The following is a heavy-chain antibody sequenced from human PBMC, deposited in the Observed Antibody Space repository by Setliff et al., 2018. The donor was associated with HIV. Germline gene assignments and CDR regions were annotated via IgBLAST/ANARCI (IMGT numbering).Heavy chain of an antibody. V-gene: IGHV3-74*01. J-gene: IGHJ4*02. CDR1: GFTFSDSW. CDR3: VRGPIHGGFDF. Sequence: GGSLRLSCIGSGFTFSDSWMHWVRQVPGKGPVWVSCISNDETTTNYADSVKGRFTVSRDNAKNTVYLQMNSLRAEDTAVYYCVRGPIHGGFDFWGQGALVTVSS. CDR2: ISNDETTT. D-gene: IGHD3-16*01.